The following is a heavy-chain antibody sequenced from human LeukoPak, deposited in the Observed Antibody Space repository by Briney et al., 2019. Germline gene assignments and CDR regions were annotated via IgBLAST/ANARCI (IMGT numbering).Heavy chain of an antibody. V-gene: IGHV3-30*02. CDR1: GFLFSSYG. Sequence: PGGSLSLFCAASGFLFSSYGLHWARHAPGKGLEGGVFIRYDGSNKYYAHPVKGRFTISRDNPKNTVYMQMTTMRAEATAVCYCAKDFREIKSLWLRPHGYSSYMDVWGKGTTVTISS. D-gene: IGHD3-16*01. J-gene: IGHJ6*03. CDR3: AKDFREIKSLWLRPHGYSSYMDV. CDR2: IRYDGSNK.